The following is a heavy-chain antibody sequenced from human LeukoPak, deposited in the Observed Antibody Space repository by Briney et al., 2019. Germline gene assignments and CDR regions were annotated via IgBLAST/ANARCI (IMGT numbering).Heavy chain of an antibody. CDR3: AMGGSGSYYPGY. CDR1: GGSISSSSYY. V-gene: IGHV4-39*07. Sequence: SETLSLTCTVSGGSISSSSYYWGWIRQPPGKGLEWIGEINHSGSTNYNPSLKSRVTISVDTSKNQFSLKLSSVTAADTAVYYCAMGGSGSYYPGYWGQGTLVTVSS. D-gene: IGHD1-26*01. CDR2: INHSGST. J-gene: IGHJ4*02.